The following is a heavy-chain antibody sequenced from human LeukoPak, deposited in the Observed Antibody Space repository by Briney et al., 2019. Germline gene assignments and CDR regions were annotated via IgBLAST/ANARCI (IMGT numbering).Heavy chain of an antibody. CDR3: ARGSSSGWNY. J-gene: IGHJ4*02. CDR2: IFYTGNT. Sequence: PSETLSLTCTVSGGSILDSTYYWAWIRQPPGKGLEWIATIFYTGNTHYNPSLKSRVTMSVDTVKNQFSLKLSPVTAADTAVYYCARGSSSGWNYWGQGTLVTVSS. CDR1: GGSILDSTYY. D-gene: IGHD6-19*01. V-gene: IGHV4-39*01.